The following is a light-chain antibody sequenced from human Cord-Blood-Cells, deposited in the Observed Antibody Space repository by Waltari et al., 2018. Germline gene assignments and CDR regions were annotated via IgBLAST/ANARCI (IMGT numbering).Light chain of an antibody. CDR1: SSDVGSYNL. J-gene: IGLJ1*01. V-gene: IGLV2-23*01. CDR2: EDS. Sequence: QSALTQPASVSGSPGQSITISCTGTSSDVGSYNLVSWYQQHPGKAPKLMIYEDSKRPSGVSNRFSGSKSGNTASLTISGLRAEDEADYYCCSYAGSSTHYVFGTGTKVTVL. CDR3: CSYAGSSTHYV.